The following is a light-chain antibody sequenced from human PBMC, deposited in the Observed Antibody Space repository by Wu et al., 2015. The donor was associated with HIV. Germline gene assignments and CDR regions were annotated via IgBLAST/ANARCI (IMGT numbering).Light chain of an antibody. J-gene: IGKJ1*01. CDR3: QQYVTSPRT. Sequence: EIVLTQSPGTLSLSPGEGATLSCRASQSISNSLAWFQQKPGQAPRLLIYGASSRATGIPDRFSGSGSGTDFTLTISRLQPEDFAVYYCQQYVTSPRTFGQGTKGGN. CDR2: GAS. V-gene: IGKV3-20*01. CDR1: QSISNS.